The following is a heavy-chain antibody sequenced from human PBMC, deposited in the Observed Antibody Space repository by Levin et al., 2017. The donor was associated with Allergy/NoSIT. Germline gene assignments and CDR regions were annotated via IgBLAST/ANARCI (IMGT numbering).Heavy chain of an antibody. D-gene: IGHD6-13*01. V-gene: IGHV1-46*01. J-gene: IGHJ6*02. Sequence: ASVKVSCKASGYTFTSYYMHWVRQAPGQGLERMGIINPSGGSTSYAQKFQGRVTMTRDTSTSTVYMELSSLRSEDTAVYYCAREGGGYSSSWSGGYYGMDVWGQGTTVTVSS. CDR3: AREGGGYSSSWSGGYYGMDV. CDR2: INPSGGST. CDR1: GYTFTSYY.